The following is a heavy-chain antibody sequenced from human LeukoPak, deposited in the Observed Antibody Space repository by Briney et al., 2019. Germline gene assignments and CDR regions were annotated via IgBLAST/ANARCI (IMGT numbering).Heavy chain of an antibody. J-gene: IGHJ4*02. V-gene: IGHV3-74*01. CDR2: TNSDGSST. CDR3: AREISIAAAGLFDY. D-gene: IGHD6-13*01. CDR1: GFTFSSYW. Sequence: GGSLRLSCAASGFTFSSYWMHWVRQAPGKGLVWVSRTNSDGSSTSYADSVKGRFTISRDNAMNTLYLQMNSLRAEDTAVYYCAREISIAAAGLFDYWGQGTLVTVSS.